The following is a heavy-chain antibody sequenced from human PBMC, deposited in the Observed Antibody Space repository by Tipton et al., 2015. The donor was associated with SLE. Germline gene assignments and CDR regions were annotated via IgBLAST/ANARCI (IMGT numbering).Heavy chain of an antibody. D-gene: IGHD5-24*01. CDR3: ARASRDGYTHSWFDP. Sequence: TLSLTCIVSGGSISSYYWSWMRQPAGKGLEWIGRIYTSGSTNYNPSLKSRVTMSVDTSKNQFSLKLSSVTAADTAAYYCARASRDGYTHSWFDPWGQGTLVTVSS. V-gene: IGHV4-4*07. CDR1: GGSISSYY. CDR2: IYTSGST. J-gene: IGHJ5*02.